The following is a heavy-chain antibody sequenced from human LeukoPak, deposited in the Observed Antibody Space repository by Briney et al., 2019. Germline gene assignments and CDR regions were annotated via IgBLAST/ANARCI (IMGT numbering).Heavy chain of an antibody. J-gene: IGHJ5*02. CDR1: GGSISSYY. CDR2: IYYSGST. V-gene: IGHV4-59*01. CDR3: AMFTMVRGVIT. Sequence: SETLSLTCTVSGGSISSYYWSWIRQPPGKGLEWIGYIYYSGSTNYNPSLKSRVTISADTSKNQFSLKLSSVTAADTAVYYCAMFTMVRGVITWGQGTLVTVSS. D-gene: IGHD3-10*01.